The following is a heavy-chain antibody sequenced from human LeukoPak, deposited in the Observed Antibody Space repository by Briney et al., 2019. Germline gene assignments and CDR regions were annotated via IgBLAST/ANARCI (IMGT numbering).Heavy chain of an antibody. V-gene: IGHV4-59*11. Sequence: PSETLSLTCTVSDDSIKSHFWTWTRQPPGKGLEWIGYVYYSGSGSSNPSLKSRLTMSVDTSKSQFYLNLNSVTTADTAMYYCARGSRRHYDGSGYYFGEFDYWGQGILVTVSS. CDR1: DDSIKSHF. J-gene: IGHJ4*02. CDR3: ARGSRRHYDGSGYYFGEFDY. CDR2: VYYSGSG. D-gene: IGHD3-22*01.